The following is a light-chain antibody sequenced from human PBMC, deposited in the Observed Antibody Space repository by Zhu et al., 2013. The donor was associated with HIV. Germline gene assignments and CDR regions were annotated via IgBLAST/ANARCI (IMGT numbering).Light chain of an antibody. V-gene: IGKV1-5*01. Sequence: DIQMTQSPSTLSASVGDRVTITCRASQSINTWLAWYQHQPGKAPKLLIYDASNLKSGVPPRFSGSGSGTDFTLTISSLQPEDFGTYYCLQDHGYPLTFGQGTKVEI. CDR1: QSINTW. J-gene: IGKJ1*01. CDR3: LQDHGYPLT. CDR2: DAS.